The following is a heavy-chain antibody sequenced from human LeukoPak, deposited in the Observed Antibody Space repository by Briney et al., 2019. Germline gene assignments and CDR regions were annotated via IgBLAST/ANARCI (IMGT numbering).Heavy chain of an antibody. Sequence: GGSLRLSCAASGFTFDDYTMHWVRQAPGKGLEWVSGIIGGAGSTYYADSVKGRFTISGDNSKNTLFLQMNSLRAEDTAVYYCAHGAMYQLDYWGQGTLVIVSS. V-gene: IGHV3-23*01. D-gene: IGHD2-2*01. CDR2: IIGGAGST. J-gene: IGHJ4*02. CDR1: GFTFDDYT. CDR3: AHGAMYQLDY.